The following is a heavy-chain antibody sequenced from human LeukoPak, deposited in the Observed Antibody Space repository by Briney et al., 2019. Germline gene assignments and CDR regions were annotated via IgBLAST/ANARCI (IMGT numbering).Heavy chain of an antibody. J-gene: IGHJ4*02. V-gene: IGHV4-30-4*01. Sequence: SQTLSLTCTVSGGSISSGDYFWSWIRQPPGKGLEWIAYIYYSGTTYNNPSLQTRVAVSVDTSKNQFSLRLSSVTAADTAVYYCARGGRYSILTGYYEYWGQGTLVTVSS. D-gene: IGHD3-9*01. CDR2: IYYSGTT. CDR1: GGSISSGDYF. CDR3: ARGGRYSILTGYYEY.